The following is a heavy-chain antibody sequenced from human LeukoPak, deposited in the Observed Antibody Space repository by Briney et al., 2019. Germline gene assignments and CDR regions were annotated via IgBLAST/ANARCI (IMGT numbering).Heavy chain of an antibody. CDR1: GFTFSSYA. J-gene: IGHJ4*02. D-gene: IGHD4-17*01. CDR2: ISYDGSNK. CDR3: ARGLREIGY. Sequence: GGSLRLSCAASGFTFSSYAMHWVRQAPGEGLEWVAVISYDGSNKYYADSVKGRFTISRDNSKNTLYLQMNSLRAEDTAVYYCARGLREIGYWGQGTLVTVSS. V-gene: IGHV3-30-3*01.